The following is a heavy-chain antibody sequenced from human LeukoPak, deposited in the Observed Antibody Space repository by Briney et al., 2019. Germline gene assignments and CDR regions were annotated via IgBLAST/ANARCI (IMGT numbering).Heavy chain of an antibody. Sequence: SGTLSLTCGVSGGSITTTNYWSWVRQPPGGGLEWIGEVSLAGRTRYNPSLKNRVNISIDESKNHLYLNLASVTAADTAVYYCSRESGPFCPFGHWGQGTLVAVTP. D-gene: IGHD1-26*01. J-gene: IGHJ4*02. CDR1: GGSITTTNY. CDR3: SRESGPFCPFGH. CDR2: VSLAGRT. V-gene: IGHV4-4*02.